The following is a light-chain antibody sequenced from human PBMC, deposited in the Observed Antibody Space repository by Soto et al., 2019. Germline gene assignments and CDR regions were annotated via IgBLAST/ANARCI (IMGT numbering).Light chain of an antibody. CDR3: QQYNNWLWT. Sequence: EIVMTQSPATLSVYPGERVTLSCRASQSVSSNLAWYQQKPGQAPRLLIYGASTRATGIPARFSGSGSGTEFTLTISSLQSEDFAVYYCQQYNNWLWTFGQGTKVDIK. CDR2: GAS. CDR1: QSVSSN. J-gene: IGKJ1*01. V-gene: IGKV3-15*01.